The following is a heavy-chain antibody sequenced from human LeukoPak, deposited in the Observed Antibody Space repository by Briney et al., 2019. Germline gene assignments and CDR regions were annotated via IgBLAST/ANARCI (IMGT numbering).Heavy chain of an antibody. CDR3: ARDIELSC. D-gene: IGHD1-26*01. CDR2: ISASGGNS. V-gene: IGHV3-23*01. CDR1: GFTFSDSA. Sequence: GGSLTLSREASGFTFSDSAMSWVRQASGRGLERVSLISASGGNSYYADSVKGRFTVSRDSSKNTLHLQMNSLRAEDTAVYYCARDIELSCWGQGTLVSVSS. J-gene: IGHJ4*02.